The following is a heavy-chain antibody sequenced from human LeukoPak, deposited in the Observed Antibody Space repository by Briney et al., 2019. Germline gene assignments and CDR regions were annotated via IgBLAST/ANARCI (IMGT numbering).Heavy chain of an antibody. CDR1: GGSFSGYY. V-gene: IGHV4-34*01. J-gene: IGHJ6*02. Sequence: PSETLSLTCAVYGGSFSGYYWSWIRQPPGKGLEWIGEINHSGSTNYNPSLKSRVTISVDTSKNQFSLKLSSVTAADTAVYYCARFPVGGGHCSSTSCHSPVWGQGTTVTVSS. CDR2: INHSGST. CDR3: ARFPVGGGHCSSTSCHSPV. D-gene: IGHD2-2*01.